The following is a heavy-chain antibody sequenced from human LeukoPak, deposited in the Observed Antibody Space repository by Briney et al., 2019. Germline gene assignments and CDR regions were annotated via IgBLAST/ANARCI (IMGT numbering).Heavy chain of an antibody. Sequence: PSEALSLTCAVYGGSFSGYYWSWIRQPPGKGLEWIGEINHSGSTNYNPSLKSRVTISVDTSKNQFSLKLSSVTAADTAVYYCARGRGYCSGGSCYSFFPWFDPWGQGTLVTVSS. CDR1: GGSFSGYY. D-gene: IGHD2-15*01. CDR3: ARGRGYCSGGSCYSFFPWFDP. J-gene: IGHJ5*02. V-gene: IGHV4-34*01. CDR2: INHSGST.